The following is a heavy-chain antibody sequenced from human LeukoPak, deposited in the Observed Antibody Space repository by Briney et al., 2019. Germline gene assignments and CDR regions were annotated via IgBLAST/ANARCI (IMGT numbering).Heavy chain of an antibody. CDR3: ARGGSFTYDFWSGYYGGFFDY. Sequence: PGGSLRLSCAASGFTFSSYSMNWVRQAPGKGLEWVSSISSSSSYIYYADSVKGRFTISRDNAKNSLYLQMNRLRAEDTAVYYCARGGSFTYDFWSGYYGGFFDYWGQGTLVTVSS. CDR2: ISSSSSYI. V-gene: IGHV3-21*01. J-gene: IGHJ4*02. CDR1: GFTFSSYS. D-gene: IGHD3-3*01.